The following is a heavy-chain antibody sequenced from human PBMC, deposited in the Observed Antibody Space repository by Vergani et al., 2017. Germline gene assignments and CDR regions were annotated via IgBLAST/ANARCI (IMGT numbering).Heavy chain of an antibody. CDR3: ARDGEELGSQGGYYFDY. Sequence: QVQLVQSGAEVKKPGASVKVSCKASGYTFTSYGISWVRQAPGQGLEWMGWISAYNGNTKYAPKRQGRVTLTTDTSTSTAYMGLRSLRSDDTAVYYCARDGEELGSQGGYYFDYWGQGTLVTVSS. CDR1: GYTFTSYG. V-gene: IGHV1-18*01. J-gene: IGHJ4*02. D-gene: IGHD7-27*01. CDR2: ISAYNGNT.